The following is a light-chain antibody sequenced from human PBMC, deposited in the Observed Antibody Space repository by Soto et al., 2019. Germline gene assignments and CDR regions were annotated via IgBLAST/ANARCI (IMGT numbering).Light chain of an antibody. CDR3: CAYAGSSTVV. CDR2: EGS. Sequence: QSVLTQPASVSGSPGQSITISCTGTNSNVGRYNLVSWYQQHPGKAPKLMIYEGSKRPSGVSNRFSGSQSGNTASLTISGLQAEDEADYYCCAYAGSSTVVFGGGTQLTVL. J-gene: IGLJ2*01. V-gene: IGLV2-23*01. CDR1: NSNVGRYNL.